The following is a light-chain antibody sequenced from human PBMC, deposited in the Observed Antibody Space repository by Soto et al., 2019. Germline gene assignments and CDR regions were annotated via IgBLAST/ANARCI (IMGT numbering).Light chain of an antibody. V-gene: IGKV3-11*01. CDR1: QSVNSY. Sequence: EMVLTQSPATLSLSPGERATLSCSASQSVNSYLAWYQQKPGQAPRLLIYDASNRATGIPARFSGSGSGTDFTLTISSLEPDDFAVYYCQQRSNWLLTFGGGTKVEIK. CDR3: QQRSNWLLT. J-gene: IGKJ4*01. CDR2: DAS.